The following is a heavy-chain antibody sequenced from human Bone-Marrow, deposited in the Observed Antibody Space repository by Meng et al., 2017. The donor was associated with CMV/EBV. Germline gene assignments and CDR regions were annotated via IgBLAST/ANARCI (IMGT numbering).Heavy chain of an antibody. D-gene: IGHD1-26*01. V-gene: IGHV3-13*01. CDR2: IGTAGDT. J-gene: IGHJ6*02. CDR1: GFTFSSYD. CDR3: ARAIVGALGMDV. Sequence: GESLKISCAASGFTFSSYDMHWVRQATGKGLEWVSAIGTAGDTYYPGSVKGRFTISRENAKNSLYLQMNSLSAGDTAVYYCARAIVGALGMDVWGQGTTVTVSS.